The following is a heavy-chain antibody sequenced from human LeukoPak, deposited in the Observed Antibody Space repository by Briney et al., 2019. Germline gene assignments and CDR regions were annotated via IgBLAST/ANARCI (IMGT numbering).Heavy chain of an antibody. V-gene: IGHV4-4*07. CDR2: IYTSGST. D-gene: IGHD3-16*01. CDR3: ARDGDLGIFDY. CDR1: GGSLSSYY. Sequence: SETLSLTCTVSGGSLSSYYWSWLRQPAGKGLEWIGRIYTSGSTNYNPPLKSRVTISVDTSKNQFSLKLSSVTAADTAVYYCARDGDLGIFDYWGQGTLVTVSS. J-gene: IGHJ4*02.